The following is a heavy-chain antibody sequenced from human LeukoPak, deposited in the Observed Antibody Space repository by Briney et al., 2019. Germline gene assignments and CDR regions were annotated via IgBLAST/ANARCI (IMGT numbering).Heavy chain of an antibody. Sequence: GGSLRLSCAASGFTFDDYGMSWVRQAPGKGLEWVSGINWNGGSTGYADSVKGRFTISRDNAKNSLYLQMSSLRAEDTALYHCARSVHYYDSSGYDYWGQGTLVTVSS. CDR1: GFTFDDYG. J-gene: IGHJ4*02. D-gene: IGHD3-22*01. V-gene: IGHV3-20*01. CDR2: INWNGGST. CDR3: ARSVHYYDSSGYDY.